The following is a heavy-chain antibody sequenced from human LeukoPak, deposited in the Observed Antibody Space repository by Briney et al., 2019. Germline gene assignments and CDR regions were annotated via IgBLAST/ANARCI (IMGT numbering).Heavy chain of an antibody. D-gene: IGHD2-2*01. Sequence: SETLSLTCTVPGGSISSSRSYWGWIRQPPGKGLEWIGSLYYSGSTHYNPSLKSRVTMSVDTSKNQFSLKLSSATAADTAVYYCARHLNQRLASLGDYWGQGTLVTVSS. CDR1: GGSISSSRSY. CDR3: ARHLNQRLASLGDY. J-gene: IGHJ4*02. V-gene: IGHV4-39*01. CDR2: LYYSGST.